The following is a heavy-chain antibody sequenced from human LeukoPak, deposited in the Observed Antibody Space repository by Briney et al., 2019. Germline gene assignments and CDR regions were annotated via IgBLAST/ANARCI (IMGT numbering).Heavy chain of an antibody. CDR2: ISSSGSTI. CDR3: ARDAASRWLQWFYYYYYMDV. J-gene: IGHJ6*03. Sequence: GGSLRLSCAASGFTFSDYYMSWIRQAPGKGLEWVSYISSSGSTIYYADSVKGRFTISRDNAKNSLYLQMNRLRAEDAAVYYCARDAASRWLQWFYYYYYMDVWGKGTTVTVSS. D-gene: IGHD5-24*01. CDR1: GFTFSDYY. V-gene: IGHV3-11*04.